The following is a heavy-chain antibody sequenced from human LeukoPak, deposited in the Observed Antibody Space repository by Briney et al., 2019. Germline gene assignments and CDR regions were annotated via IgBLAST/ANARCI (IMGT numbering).Heavy chain of an antibody. Sequence: SETLSLTCTVSGGSISSYYWSWIRQPAGKGLEWIRRIYTSGSTNYNPSLKSRVTMSVDTSKNQFSLKLSSVTAADTAVYYCARGRYYGSGRFWFDPWGQGTLVTVSS. CDR2: IYTSGST. D-gene: IGHD3-10*01. CDR3: ARGRYYGSGRFWFDP. J-gene: IGHJ5*02. CDR1: GGSISSYY. V-gene: IGHV4-4*07.